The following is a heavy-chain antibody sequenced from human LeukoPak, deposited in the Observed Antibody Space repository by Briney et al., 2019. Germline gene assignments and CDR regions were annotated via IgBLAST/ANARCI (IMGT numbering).Heavy chain of an antibody. CDR2: INRAGIES. V-gene: IGHV3-7*01. D-gene: IGHD1-26*01. J-gene: IGHJ4*02. Sequence: PGRSLRLSCAASGFTFTDYWMTWVRQVPGKGLEWVANINRAGIESYYVDSVKGRFTISRDNAENSLYVQMDSLRVDDTAVYYCARVGTWELQRVFDNWGQGTLVTVSS. CDR3: ARVGTWELQRVFDN. CDR1: GFTFTDYW.